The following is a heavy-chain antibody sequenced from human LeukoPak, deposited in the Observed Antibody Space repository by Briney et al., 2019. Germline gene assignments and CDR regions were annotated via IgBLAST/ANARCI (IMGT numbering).Heavy chain of an antibody. CDR2: ISGSGGST. J-gene: IGHJ4*02. V-gene: IGHV3-23*01. CDR1: GFTFSDYY. CDR3: AKDLIAVAGPFDY. Sequence: GGSLRLSCAASGFTFSDYYMSWVRQAPGKGLEWVSAISGSGGSTYYADSVKGRFTISRDNSKNTLYLQMNSLRAEDTAVYYCAKDLIAVAGPFDYWGQGTLVTVSS. D-gene: IGHD6-19*01.